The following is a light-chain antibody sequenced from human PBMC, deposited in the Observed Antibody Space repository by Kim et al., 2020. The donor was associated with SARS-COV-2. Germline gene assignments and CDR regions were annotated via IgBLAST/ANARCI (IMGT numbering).Light chain of an antibody. J-gene: IGKJ4*01. CDR3: QQYSSSLT. V-gene: IGKV3-20*01. CDR1: QSVSGSN. CDR2: GAS. Sequence: GERATLCCRTGQSVSGSNLAWYQQKPGQAPRLLSSGASSRATGIPDRFSGSGSGTDFTLTISRLEPEDFAVYYWQQYSSSLTFGGGTKVDIK.